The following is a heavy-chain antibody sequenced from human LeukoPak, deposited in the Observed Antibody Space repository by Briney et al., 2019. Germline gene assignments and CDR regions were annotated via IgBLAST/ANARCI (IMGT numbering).Heavy chain of an antibody. CDR1: GFTVSSNY. CDR2: IYSGGGT. V-gene: IGHV3-66*01. J-gene: IGHJ4*02. CDR3: ASPGGRSGWSNFDY. Sequence: GGSLRLSCAASGFTVSSNYMTWVRQAPGKGLEWVSVIYSGGGTFYADSVKGRFTISRDNYKNTLYLQMNSRRAEDKAVYYCASPGGRSGWSNFDYWGQGTLVTVSS. D-gene: IGHD6-19*01.